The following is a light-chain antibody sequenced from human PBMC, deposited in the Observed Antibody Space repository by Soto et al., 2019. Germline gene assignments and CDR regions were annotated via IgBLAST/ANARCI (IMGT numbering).Light chain of an antibody. CDR2: GAS. CDR3: QQYGNFPYT. J-gene: IGKJ2*01. CDR1: QSVPSDW. V-gene: IGKV3-20*01. Sequence: EIVLTQSAGTLSLSPGERATLSCRASQSVPSDWLAWYRHKPGQAPRLLIYGASSRATGVPDRVSGSGSGTDFTLTINRLEPEDCAVYYCQQYGNFPYTFGQGTKLEIK.